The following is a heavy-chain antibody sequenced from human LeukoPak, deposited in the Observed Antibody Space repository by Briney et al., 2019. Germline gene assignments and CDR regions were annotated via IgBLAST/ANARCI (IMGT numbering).Heavy chain of an antibody. V-gene: IGHV3-15*01. J-gene: IGHJ4*02. CDR1: GFTFSDAW. Sequence: PGGSLRLSCAASGFTFSDAWMSWVRQAPGKGLEWVGRIKRKIDGGATADYAAPVKGRFTISRDDSKNTLYLQMNSLETEDTGVYYCTDDLHYFASDWGQGTLVTVSS. D-gene: IGHD3-10*01. CDR3: TDDLHYFASD. CDR2: IKRKIDGGATA.